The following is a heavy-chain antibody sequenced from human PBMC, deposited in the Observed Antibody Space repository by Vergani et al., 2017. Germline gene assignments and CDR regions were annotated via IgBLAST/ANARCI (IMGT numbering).Heavy chain of an antibody. CDR1: GFTFSSYW. Sequence: EVQLVESGGGLVQPGGSLRLSCADSGFTFSSYWMSWVRQAPGKGLEWVANIKQDGSGKYYVDSVKGRLTISRDNAKNSLYLQRNSLRAEDTAVYYCARDEGAHCSGGSCYYFDYWGQGTLVTVSS. D-gene: IGHD2-15*01. CDR3: ARDEGAHCSGGSCYYFDY. CDR2: IKQDGSGK. J-gene: IGHJ4*02. V-gene: IGHV3-7*03.